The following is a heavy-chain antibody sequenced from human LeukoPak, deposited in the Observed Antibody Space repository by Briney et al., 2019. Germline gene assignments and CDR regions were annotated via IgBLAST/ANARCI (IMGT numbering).Heavy chain of an antibody. CDR3: AKDAQRGFDYSNSLEY. CDR2: IWSDKTNK. D-gene: IGHD4-11*01. CDR1: GFIFNHHA. Sequence: PGGSLRPSCAASGFIFNHHAMHWVRQAPGKGLEWVAVIWSDKTNKFYADSVRGRFTISRDDSRKTVYLEMERMTAGDTAIYYCAKDAQRGFDYSNSLEYWGQGALVTVAS. V-gene: IGHV3-33*06. J-gene: IGHJ4*02.